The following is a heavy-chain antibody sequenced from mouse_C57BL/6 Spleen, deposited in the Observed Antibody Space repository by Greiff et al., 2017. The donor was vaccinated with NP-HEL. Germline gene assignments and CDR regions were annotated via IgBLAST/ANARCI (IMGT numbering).Heavy chain of an antibody. D-gene: IGHD1-1*01. CDR3: ARRNYGMDY. CDR1: GYSFTGYY. J-gene: IGHJ4*01. Sequence: EVKLVESGPELVKPGASVKISCKASGYSFTGYYMNWVKQSPEKSLEWIGEINPSTGGTTYNQKFKAKATLTVDKSSSTAYMQLKSLTSEDSAVYYCARRNYGMDYWGQGTSVTVSS. V-gene: IGHV1-42*01. CDR2: INPSTGGT.